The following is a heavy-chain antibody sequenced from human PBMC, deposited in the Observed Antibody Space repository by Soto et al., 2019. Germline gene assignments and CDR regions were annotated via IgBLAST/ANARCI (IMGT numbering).Heavy chain of an antibody. V-gene: IGHV4-61*08. CDR3: ARVGAAAGTFFYYYYYGMDV. CDR1: GGSVNTGDYF. Sequence: LSLTCTVSGGSVNTGDYFWSWIRQPPGKGLDWIGYIYYSGSTNYNPSLKSRVTISVDTSKNQFSLKLSPVTAADTAVYYCARVGAAAGTFFYYYYYGMDVWGQGTTVTVSS. CDR2: IYYSGST. J-gene: IGHJ6*02. D-gene: IGHD6-13*01.